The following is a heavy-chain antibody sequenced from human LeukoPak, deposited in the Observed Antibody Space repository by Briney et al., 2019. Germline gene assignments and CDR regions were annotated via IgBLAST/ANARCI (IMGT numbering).Heavy chain of an antibody. D-gene: IGHD2-2*01. CDR1: GGPISSSSYY. CDR2: IYYSGST. CDR3: GDQLLSRNGAFDI. Sequence: SETLSLTCTVSGGPISSSSYYWGWIRQPPGKGLEWIGSIYYSGSTYYNPSLKSRVTISVDTSKNQFSLKLSSVTAADTAVYYCGDQLLSRNGAFDIWGQGTMVTVSS. V-gene: IGHV4-39*01. J-gene: IGHJ3*02.